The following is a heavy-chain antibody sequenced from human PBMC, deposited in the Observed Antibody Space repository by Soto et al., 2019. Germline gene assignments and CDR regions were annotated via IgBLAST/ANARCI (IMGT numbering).Heavy chain of an antibody. J-gene: IGHJ4*02. CDR1: GGTFSSYA. Sequence: QVQLVQSGAEVKKPGSSVKVSCKASGGTFSSYAISWVRQAPGQGLEWMGGIIPIFGTANYAQKLQGRVTITADESTSTAYMELSSLRSEDTAVYYCARPKTTVVTESGGGFDYWGQGTLVTVCS. CDR3: ARPKTTVVTESGGGFDY. CDR2: IIPIFGTA. D-gene: IGHD4-17*01. V-gene: IGHV1-69*01.